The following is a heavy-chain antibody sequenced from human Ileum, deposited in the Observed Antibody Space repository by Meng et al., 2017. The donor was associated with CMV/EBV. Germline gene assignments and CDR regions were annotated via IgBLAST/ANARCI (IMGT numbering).Heavy chain of an antibody. CDR3: ARARFFVGWKFRGWWFDS. CDR1: Y. CDR2: ISNSSNRI. J-gene: IGHJ5*01. D-gene: IGHD4-23*01. V-gene: IGHV3-11*01. Sequence: YVWCSRQARGRGVEWVRYISNSSNRIYYADYGKGRFTVSRYNAKNSLYLNMNNVRDADTGVYYCARARFFVGWKFRGWWFDSWGQGTLVTVSS.